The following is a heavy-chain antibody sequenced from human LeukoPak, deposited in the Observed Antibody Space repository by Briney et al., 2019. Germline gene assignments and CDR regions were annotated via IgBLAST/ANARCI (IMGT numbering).Heavy chain of an antibody. V-gene: IGHV3-53*01. D-gene: IGHD1-26*01. CDR2: IYSGGST. Sequence: GGSLRLSCAASGFTVSRNYMSWVRQAPGKGLEWVSVIYSGGSTYYADSVKGRFTISRDNSENTLYLQMNSLRAEDTAVYYCARGSPHSGILDYWGQGTLVTVSS. CDR3: ARGSPHSGILDY. CDR1: GFTVSRNY. J-gene: IGHJ4*02.